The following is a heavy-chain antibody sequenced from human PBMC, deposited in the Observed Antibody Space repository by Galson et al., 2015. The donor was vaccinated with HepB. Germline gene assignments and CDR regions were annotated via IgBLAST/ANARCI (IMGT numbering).Heavy chain of an antibody. CDR3: ARVPLGVVPQSANWFDP. V-gene: IGHV3-74*01. CDR2: IISDGITT. CDR1: GFTFSSYR. Sequence: SLRLSCAASGFTFSSYRMHWVRQAPGKGQVWVSRIISDGITTTYADVGKGRLTSCRDNAKNTLYLQMNSLRAEDTAVYYCARVPLGVVPQSANWFDPWGQGTLVTVSS. D-gene: IGHD3-16*01. J-gene: IGHJ5*02.